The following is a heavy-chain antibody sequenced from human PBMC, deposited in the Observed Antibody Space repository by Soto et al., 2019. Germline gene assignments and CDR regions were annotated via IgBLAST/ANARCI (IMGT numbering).Heavy chain of an antibody. V-gene: IGHV1-69*01. D-gene: IGHD3-10*01. CDR2: IIPIFGTA. Sequence: QVQLVQSGAEVKKPGSSVKVSCKASGGTFSSYAISWVRQAPGQGLEWMGGIIPIFGTANYAQKFQGRVRITADESTSTADMELGSLRSEDTAVYYCARDRGAAYYYGSGSHYYGMDLWGQGTTVTVSS. CDR1: GGTFSSYA. J-gene: IGHJ6*02. CDR3: ARDRGAAYYYGSGSHYYGMDL.